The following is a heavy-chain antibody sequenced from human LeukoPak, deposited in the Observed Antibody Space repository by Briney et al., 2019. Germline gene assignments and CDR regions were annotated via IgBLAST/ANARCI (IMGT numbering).Heavy chain of an antibody. D-gene: IGHD6-13*01. V-gene: IGHV4-4*07. CDR2: IYTSGSP. Sequence: SETLSLTCTVSGGSISNYYWSWIRQPAGKGLEWIGHIYTSGSPNYNPSLKSRVTMSVDTSKNQFSLKLSSVTAADTAVYYCARVYYSSSYDYWYFDLWGRGTLVTVSS. CDR1: GGSISNYY. CDR3: ARVYYSSSYDYWYFDL. J-gene: IGHJ2*01.